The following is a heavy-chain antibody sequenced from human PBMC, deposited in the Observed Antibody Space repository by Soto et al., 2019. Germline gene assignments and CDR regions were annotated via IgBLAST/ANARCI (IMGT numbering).Heavy chain of an antibody. CDR1: GGTFSSYA. CDR3: ASSGSYFQVRQDSCDI. V-gene: IGHV1-69*06. D-gene: IGHD1-26*01. J-gene: IGHJ3*02. CDR2: INPIFGTA. Sequence: QVQLVQSGAEVKKPGSSVKVSCKASGGTFSSYAISWVRQAPGQGLEWMGGINPIFGTANYAQKFQGRVTITADKSPSTADMELSSLRYEDTAVYYCASSGSYFQVRQDSCDIWGQGTMVTVSS.